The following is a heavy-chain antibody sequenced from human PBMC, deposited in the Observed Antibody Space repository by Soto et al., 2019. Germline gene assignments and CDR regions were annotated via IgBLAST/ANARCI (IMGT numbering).Heavy chain of an antibody. CDR3: ARLITMVRGNWFDP. J-gene: IGHJ5*02. V-gene: IGHV3-21*01. Sequence: GGSLRLSCAASGFTFSSYSMNWVRQAPGKGLEWVSSISSSSSYIYYADSVKGRFTISRDNAKNSLYLQMNSLRAEDTAVYYCARLITMVRGNWFDPWGQGTLVTVSS. CDR2: ISSSSSYI. CDR1: GFTFSSYS. D-gene: IGHD3-10*01.